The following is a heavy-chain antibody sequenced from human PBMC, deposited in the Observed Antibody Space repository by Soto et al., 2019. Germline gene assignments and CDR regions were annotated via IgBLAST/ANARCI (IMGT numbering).Heavy chain of an antibody. CDR3: ARRASR. J-gene: IGHJ3*01. Sequence: PGVTLRLSCAVSGFTFSSSEMYWVRQAPGKGLEWISYIHPSGQPIFYADSVKGRFTISRDNANNSVFLQMNRLRAEDTAVYYCARRASRWGEGTMVTVSS. V-gene: IGHV3-48*03. D-gene: IGHD1-26*01. CDR1: GFTFSSSE. CDR2: IHPSGQPI.